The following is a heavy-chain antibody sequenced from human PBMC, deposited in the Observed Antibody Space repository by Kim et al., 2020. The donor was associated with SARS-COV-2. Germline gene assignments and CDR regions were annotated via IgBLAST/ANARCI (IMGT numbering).Heavy chain of an antibody. CDR2: IYYSGST. CDR1: GGSISSSSYY. J-gene: IGHJ3*02. D-gene: IGHD2-2*01. V-gene: IGHV4-39*07. Sequence: SETLSHTCTVSGGSISSSSYYWGWIRQPPGKGLEWIGSIYYSGSTYYNPSLKSRVTISVDTSKNQFSLKLSSVTAADTAVYYCARDRGIVVVPAALPDAFDIWGQGTLVTVSS. CDR3: ARDRGIVVVPAALPDAFDI.